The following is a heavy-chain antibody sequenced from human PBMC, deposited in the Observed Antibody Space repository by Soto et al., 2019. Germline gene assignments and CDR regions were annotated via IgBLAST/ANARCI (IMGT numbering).Heavy chain of an antibody. J-gene: IGHJ4*02. D-gene: IGHD6-19*01. CDR2: ISGGGASR. CDR3: AKGPNSGQWHVPCFDS. V-gene: IGHV3-23*01. Sequence: EVQLLESGGNLVQPGGSLRLSCVASGFTFSDYALNWVRQAPGKGLEWVASISGGGASRYHADSVKGRFTISRDNSQNTLFLQMSSLGVDDTAIYYCAKGPNSGQWHVPCFDSWGQGTLVTVSS. CDR1: GFTFSDYA.